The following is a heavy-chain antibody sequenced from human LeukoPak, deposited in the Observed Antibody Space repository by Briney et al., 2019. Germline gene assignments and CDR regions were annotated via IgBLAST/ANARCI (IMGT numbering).Heavy chain of an antibody. CDR3: ARVRGSCGDTANY. J-gene: IGHJ4*02. Sequence: ASVKVSCKASGYSFTSYGISWVRQAPGQGLEWMGWISVHNGNTHYAQKLQGRVTMTTDTSTSTAYMELRSLRSDDTAVYYCARVRGSCGDTANYWGQGTLVTVSS. CDR2: ISVHNGNT. D-gene: IGHD4-17*01. CDR1: GYSFTSYG. V-gene: IGHV1-18*04.